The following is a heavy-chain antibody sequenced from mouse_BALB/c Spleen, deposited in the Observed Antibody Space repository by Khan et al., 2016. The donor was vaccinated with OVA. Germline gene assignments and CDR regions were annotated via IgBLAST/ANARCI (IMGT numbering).Heavy chain of an antibody. Sequence: QVQLKESGPELLRPGASVKMSCKASGYTFTSYWIHWVKQRPGQGLEWIGMIDPSNSKTRLNQKFKDKATLNVDKSSNTAYMHLSSLTSEASAVXYCARKKDSIYYYGSSSFVRGWYLDVWGAGTTVTVSS. D-gene: IGHD1-1*01. CDR2: IDPSNSKT. CDR3: ARKKDSIYYYGSSSFVRGWYLDV. J-gene: IGHJ1*01. V-gene: IGHV1S127*01. CDR1: GYTFTSYW.